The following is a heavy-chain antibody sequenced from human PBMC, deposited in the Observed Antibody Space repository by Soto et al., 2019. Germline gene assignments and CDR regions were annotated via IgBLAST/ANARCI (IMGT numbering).Heavy chain of an antibody. Sequence: SETLSLTCTVSGVSINNYYWTWIRQPPGKRLEWIGAIYYTGSTTYNPSLRSRVTFSVDTSKNQFSLSLTSVTAADTAVYFCAKVASGGHLDYWGQGTLGTVSS. CDR3: AKVASGGHLDY. CDR2: IYYTGST. D-gene: IGHD6-25*01. J-gene: IGHJ4*02. CDR1: GVSINNYY. V-gene: IGHV4-59*01.